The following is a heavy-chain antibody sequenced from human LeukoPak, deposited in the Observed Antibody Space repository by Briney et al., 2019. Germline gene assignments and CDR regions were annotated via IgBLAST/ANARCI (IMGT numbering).Heavy chain of an antibody. Sequence: GGSLRLSCAASGFTFTSYSMNWVRQAPGKGLEWVAVISYDGSNKYYADSVKGRFTISRDNSKNTLYLQMNSLRVEDTAVYYCAKGYYADYGDHWGQGTLVTVSS. J-gene: IGHJ4*02. CDR3: AKGYYADYGDH. CDR2: ISYDGSNK. V-gene: IGHV3-30*18. CDR1: GFTFTSYS. D-gene: IGHD4-17*01.